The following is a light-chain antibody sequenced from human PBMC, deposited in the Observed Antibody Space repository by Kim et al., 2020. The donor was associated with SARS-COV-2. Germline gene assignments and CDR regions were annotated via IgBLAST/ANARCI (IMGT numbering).Light chain of an antibody. J-gene: IGKJ2*02. CDR2: GTS. CDR1: QSFGSN. CDR3: QQYNSWPLPST. V-gene: IGKV3-15*01. Sequence: EIVMTQSPATLSLYPGERATLSCRASQSFGSNFAWYQQKPGQATRLLIYGTSTSAACIPARFSGSGSRTEVTRTNISLQSDEFAVYYCQQYNSWPLPSTFGQGTKLEI.